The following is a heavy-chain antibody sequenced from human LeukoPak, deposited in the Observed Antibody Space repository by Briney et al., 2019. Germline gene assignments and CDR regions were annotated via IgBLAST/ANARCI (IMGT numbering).Heavy chain of an antibody. CDR2: IYDSGST. J-gene: IGHJ4*02. V-gene: IGHV4-39*01. CDR1: GGSIRSSYYY. Sequence: SETPSLTCTVSGGSIRSSYYYWGWIRQPPGKGLEWIGSIYDSGSTYYNPSLKSRVTISVDTSKNQFSLKLNSVTAADTAVYYCARVLNDYNDYWGQGTLVTASS. CDR3: ARVLNDYNDY.